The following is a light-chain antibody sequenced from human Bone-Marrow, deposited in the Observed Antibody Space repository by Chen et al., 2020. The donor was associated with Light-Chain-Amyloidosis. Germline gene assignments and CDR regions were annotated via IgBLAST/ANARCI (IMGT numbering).Light chain of an antibody. J-gene: IGLJ3*02. Sequence: QSALTQPASVSGSPGHSIAISCPGASSDIGGYNFVSWYQQHSGKAPKLILYEVSNRPSGVSSRFSGSKSGDTASLTISGRQPEDEADYYCSSYTTSTTWVFGGGTKLTVL. CDR2: EVS. CDR1: SSDIGGYNF. V-gene: IGLV2-14*01. CDR3: SSYTTSTTWV.